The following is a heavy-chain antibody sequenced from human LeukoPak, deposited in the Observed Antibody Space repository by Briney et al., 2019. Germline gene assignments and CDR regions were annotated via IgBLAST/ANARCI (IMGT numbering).Heavy chain of an antibody. J-gene: IGHJ6*02. V-gene: IGHV3-23*01. D-gene: IGHD2-21*02. CDR3: ARERDGYCGGDCYYYYGMDV. CDR2: ISGSGGST. Sequence: GGSLRLSCAASGFTFSSYAMSWVRQAPGKGLEWVSAISGSGGSTYYAHSVKDRFTISRDNSKNTVYLQMNSLRAEDTALYYCARERDGYCGGDCYYYYGMDVWGQGTTVTVSS. CDR1: GFTFSSYA.